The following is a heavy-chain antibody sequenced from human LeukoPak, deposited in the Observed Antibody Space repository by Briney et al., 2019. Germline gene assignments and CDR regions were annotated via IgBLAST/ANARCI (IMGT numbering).Heavy chain of an antibody. V-gene: IGHV4-39*01. J-gene: IGHJ4*02. Sequence: SETLSLTCTVSGGSISSSSYYWGWIRQPPGKGLEWIGTIYYSGSTNYNPSLKSRVTISLDTSKNQCSLKLSSVTAADTAMYYCASAWELPFDYWGQGTLVTVSS. CDR1: GGSISSSSYY. CDR3: ASAWELPFDY. D-gene: IGHD1-26*01. CDR2: IYYSGST.